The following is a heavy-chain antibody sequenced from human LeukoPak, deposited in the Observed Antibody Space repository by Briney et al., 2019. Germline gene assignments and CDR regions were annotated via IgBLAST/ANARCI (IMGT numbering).Heavy chain of an antibody. V-gene: IGHV4-4*09. J-gene: IGHJ6*04. Sequence: SETLSLTCTVSGGSINNYYWSWLRRPPGKGLEWIGYIYTSGNTNYNPSLTSRVTISVDTSNNQFSLKLSSVTAADTAVYYCARLTFTTRPVDVWGKGTTVTVSS. CDR1: GGSINNYY. CDR2: IYTSGNT. D-gene: IGHD6-6*01. CDR3: ARLTFTTRPVDV.